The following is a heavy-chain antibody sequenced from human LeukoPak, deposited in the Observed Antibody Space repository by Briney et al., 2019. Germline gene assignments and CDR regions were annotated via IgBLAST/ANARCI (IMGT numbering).Heavy chain of an antibody. CDR1: GYTFTSYG. D-gene: IGHD2-21*02. V-gene: IGHV1-18*01. CDR2: ISAYNGNT. Sequence: ASVKVSCKASGYTFTSYGISWVRLAPGQGLEWMGWISAYNGNTNYAQKLQGRVTMTTDTSTSTAYMELRSLRSDDTAVYYCARDLAQHIVVVTAIPGWFDPWGQGTLVTVSS. CDR3: ARDLAQHIVVVTAIPGWFDP. J-gene: IGHJ5*02.